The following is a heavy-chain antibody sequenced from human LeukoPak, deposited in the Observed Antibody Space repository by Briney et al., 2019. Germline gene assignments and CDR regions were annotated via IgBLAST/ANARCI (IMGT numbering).Heavy chain of an antibody. CDR2: INHSGST. J-gene: IGHJ6*03. D-gene: IGHD2-15*01. V-gene: IGHV4-34*01. Sequence: SETLSLTCAVYGGSFSGYYWSWIRRPPGKGLEWIGEINHSGSTNYNPSLKSRVTISVDTSKNQFSLKLSSVTAADTAVYYCARHIWGYCSGGSCQTPYYYYYMDVWGKGTTVTISS. CDR3: ARHIWGYCSGGSCQTPYYYYYMDV. CDR1: GGSFSGYY.